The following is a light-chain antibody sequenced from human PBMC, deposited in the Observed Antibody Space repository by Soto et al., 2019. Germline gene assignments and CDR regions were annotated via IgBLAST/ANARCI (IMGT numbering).Light chain of an antibody. V-gene: IGLV1-47*01. CDR1: RSNIGSNY. CDR3: AAWDDSLSALYV. CDR2: RNN. Sequence: QSALTQPPSASGTPGQRVTISCSGSRSNIGSNYVYWYQQYPGTAPKLLIQRNNQRPSGVPDRFSGSKSGTSASLAISGLRSEDEADYYCAAWDDSLSALYVFGTGTKLTVL. J-gene: IGLJ1*01.